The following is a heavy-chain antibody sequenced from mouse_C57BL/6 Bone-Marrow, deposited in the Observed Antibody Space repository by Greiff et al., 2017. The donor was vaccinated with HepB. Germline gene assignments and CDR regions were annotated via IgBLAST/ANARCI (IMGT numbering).Heavy chain of an antibody. CDR1: GYAFSSYW. D-gene: IGHD1-1*01. J-gene: IGHJ1*03. CDR2: IYPGDGDT. CDR3: ARGTTVVSTFYWYFDV. V-gene: IGHV1-80*01. Sequence: QVQLQQSGAELVKPGASVKISCKASGYAFSSYWMNWVKQRPGKGLEWIGQIYPGDGDTNYNGKFKGKATLTANKSSSTAYLQLSNLTSEDSAVYFCARGTTVVSTFYWYFDVWGTGTTVTVSS.